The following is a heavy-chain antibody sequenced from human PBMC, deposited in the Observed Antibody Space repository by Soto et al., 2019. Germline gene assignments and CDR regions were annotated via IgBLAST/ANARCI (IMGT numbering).Heavy chain of an antibody. CDR2: IIPIFGAA. D-gene: IGHD2-8*01. V-gene: IGHV1-69*01. J-gene: IGHJ5*02. CDR3: ARGNVVLMVRGGWFDP. Sequence: QVQLVQSGAEVKKPGSSVKVSCKASGGTFSSYAISWVRQAPGQGLEWMGGIIPIFGAANYAQKFQGRVTITADESTSTAYMELSSLRSEDTAVYYCARGNVVLMVRGGWFDPWGQGTLVTVSS. CDR1: GGTFSSYA.